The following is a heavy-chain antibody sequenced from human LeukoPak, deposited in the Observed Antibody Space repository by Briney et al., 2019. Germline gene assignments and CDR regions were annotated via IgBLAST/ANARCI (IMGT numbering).Heavy chain of an antibody. Sequence: PGGSLRLSCAASGFTFSDYYMSWIRQAPGKGLEWVSYISSSGSTIYYGDSVKGRFTISRDNAKNSLYLQMNSLRAEDTAVYYCARVVSSGWGRAFGYWGQGTLVTVSS. CDR3: ARVVSSGWGRAFGY. CDR2: ISSSGSTI. J-gene: IGHJ4*02. D-gene: IGHD6-19*01. V-gene: IGHV3-11*01. CDR1: GFTFSDYY.